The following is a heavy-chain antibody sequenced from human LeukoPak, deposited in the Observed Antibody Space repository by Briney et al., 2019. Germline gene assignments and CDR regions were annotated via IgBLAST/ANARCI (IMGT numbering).Heavy chain of an antibody. CDR2: INHSGST. Sequence: SETLSLTCGVYGGSFNGYYWTWIRQSPGKGLEWIGEINHSGSTNYNPSLKSRVTISVDTSKNQFSLKLSSVTAADTAVYYCARDAYDSSGYSFDYWGQGTLVTVSS. V-gene: IGHV4-34*01. J-gene: IGHJ4*02. CDR1: GGSFNGYY. CDR3: ARDAYDSSGYSFDY. D-gene: IGHD3-22*01.